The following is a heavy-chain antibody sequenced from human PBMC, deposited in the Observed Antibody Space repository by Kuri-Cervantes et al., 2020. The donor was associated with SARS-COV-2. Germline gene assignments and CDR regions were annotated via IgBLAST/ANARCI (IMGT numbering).Heavy chain of an antibody. V-gene: IGHV1-46*01. J-gene: IGHJ4*02. CDR1: GYTFTSYY. CDR3: ARGAGGHSYGGVDY. D-gene: IGHD5-18*01. CDR2: INPSSGGT. Sequence: ASVKVSCKASGYTFTSYYMHWVRQAPRQGLEWMGIINPSSGGTSDAQKFQGRVTMTRDTSTSTVYVELSSLRSDDTAVYYCARGAGGHSYGGVDYWGQGTLVTVSS.